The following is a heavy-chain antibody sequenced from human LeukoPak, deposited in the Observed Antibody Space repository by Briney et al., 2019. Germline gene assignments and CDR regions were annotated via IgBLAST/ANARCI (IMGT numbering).Heavy chain of an antibody. CDR2: ISYDGSNK. V-gene: IGHV3-30*18. CDR3: AKGPAGDSPDYFDY. J-gene: IGHJ4*02. CDR1: GFTFSSYG. D-gene: IGHD2-21*01. Sequence: GGSLRLSCAASGFTFSSYGMHWVRQAPGKGLEWVAVISYDGSNKYYADSVKGRFTISRDNSKNTLYLQMNSLRAEDTAVYYCAKGPAGDSPDYFDYWGQGTLVTVCS.